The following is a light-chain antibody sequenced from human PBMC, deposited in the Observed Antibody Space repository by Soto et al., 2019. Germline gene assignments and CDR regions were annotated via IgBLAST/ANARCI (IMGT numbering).Light chain of an antibody. J-gene: IGKJ4*01. CDR3: QQYNSYPLT. CDR1: QSISNW. V-gene: IGKV1-5*03. CDR2: KAS. Sequence: DIQMTQSPSTLSASVGDRVTITCRASQSISNWLAWYQQKPGEAPKLLIYKASSLESGVPSRFSGSGSGTELTLAISSLQPDDFATYYCQQYNSYPLTFGGGTKVEIK.